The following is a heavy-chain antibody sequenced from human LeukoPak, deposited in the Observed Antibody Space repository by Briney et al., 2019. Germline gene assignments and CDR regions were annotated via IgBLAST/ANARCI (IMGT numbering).Heavy chain of an antibody. J-gene: IGHJ6*02. Sequence: GGSLRLSCAASGFTFSSYSMNWVRQAPGKGLEWVSSISSSSSYIYYADSVKGRFTISRDNAKNSLYLQMNSLRAEDTAVYYCAGAYGSGSLLPLYYYGMDVWGQGTTLTVSS. CDR2: ISSSSSYI. CDR3: AGAYGSGSLLPLYYYGMDV. V-gene: IGHV3-21*01. D-gene: IGHD3-10*01. CDR1: GFTFSSYS.